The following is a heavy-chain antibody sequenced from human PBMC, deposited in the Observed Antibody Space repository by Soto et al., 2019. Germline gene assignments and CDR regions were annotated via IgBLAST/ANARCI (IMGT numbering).Heavy chain of an antibody. CDR3: VRDLHGDPYY. Sequence: GASVKVSCKASGYTFASYAISWMRQAPGQGLEWMGWISAYNGNTNYAQKLQGRVTMTTDTSTSTAYMELRSLRSVDTAVYYCVRDLHGDPYYWGQGTLVTVSS. D-gene: IGHD4-17*01. J-gene: IGHJ4*02. CDR1: GYTFASYA. V-gene: IGHV1-18*01. CDR2: ISAYNGNT.